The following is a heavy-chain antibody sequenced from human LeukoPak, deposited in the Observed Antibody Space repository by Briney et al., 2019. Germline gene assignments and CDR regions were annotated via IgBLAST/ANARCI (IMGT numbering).Heavy chain of an antibody. CDR3: ATEVGYCISTTCFRSYYFDY. V-gene: IGHV4-39*01. J-gene: IGHJ4*02. Sequence: SETLSLTCTVSGGSIRNNNYFWGWIRQPPGKGLEWIGNIHYSGSTYYNPSLKSRVTISVDTSKNQFSLKLRSVTAADTAVYYCATEVGYCISTTCFRSYYFDYWGQGTLATVSS. CDR2: IHYSGST. CDR1: GGSIRNNNYF. D-gene: IGHD2-2*01.